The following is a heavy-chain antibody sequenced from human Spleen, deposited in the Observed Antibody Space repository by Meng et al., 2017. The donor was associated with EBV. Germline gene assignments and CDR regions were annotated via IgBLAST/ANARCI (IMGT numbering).Heavy chain of an antibody. CDR1: GFSLSTTAVR. Sequence: ITLKESGPTLWKPTQTLPLTCTFSGFSLSTTAVRVGWIRQPPGKALEWLALIYWDNDERYSPSLKSRLTITKDTSKNQVVLTMTNMGPADTATYYCAHRRREDTGYDSGFDNWGQGTLVTVSS. CDR3: AHRRREDTGYDSGFDN. V-gene: IGHV2-5*02. J-gene: IGHJ4*02. D-gene: IGHD5-12*01. CDR2: IYWDNDE.